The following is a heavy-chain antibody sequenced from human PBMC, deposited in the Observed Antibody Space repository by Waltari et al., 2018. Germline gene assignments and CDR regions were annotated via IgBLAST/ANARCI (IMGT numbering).Heavy chain of an antibody. V-gene: IGHV3-23*01. CDR3: AKGESGAPYDASDI. Sequence: EVQLLESGGGLVQPGGSLRLSCAASGFTFSSYAMNWVRQVPGKGLGWVSGTSGSGGGTYDADSVKGRFTISRDNSKNTLYLQMNSLRADDTAVYYCAKGESGAPYDASDIWGQGTLVTVSS. CDR2: TSGSGGGT. D-gene: IGHD3-16*01. J-gene: IGHJ3*02. CDR1: GFTFSSYA.